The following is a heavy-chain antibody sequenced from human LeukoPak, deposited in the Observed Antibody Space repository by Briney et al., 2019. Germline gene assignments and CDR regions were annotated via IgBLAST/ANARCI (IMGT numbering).Heavy chain of an antibody. V-gene: IGHV3-43*02. J-gene: IGHJ3*02. Sequence: PGGSLRLSCAASGFTFDDYAMHWVRQAPGKGLEWVSLISGDGGSTYYADSVKGRFTISRDNSKNSLYLQMNSLRTEDTALYYCAKDTLTTVTTRVYDALDIWGQGTMVTVSS. CDR3: AKDTLTTVTTRVYDALDI. D-gene: IGHD4-17*01. CDR2: ISGDGGST. CDR1: GFTFDDYA.